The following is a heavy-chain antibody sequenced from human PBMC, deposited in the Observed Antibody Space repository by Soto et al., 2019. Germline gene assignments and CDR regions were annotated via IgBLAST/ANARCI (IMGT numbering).Heavy chain of an antibody. Sequence: GGSLRLSCAASGFTFSYYAMSWVRQTPGTGLEWVSGISGGGGTTYYAASVKGRFTISRDNSKNRLYLQINSLRAEDTAVYYCAKQAGYSSDPFDYWGQGTLVTVSS. CDR1: GFTFSYYA. V-gene: IGHV3-23*01. D-gene: IGHD6-19*01. CDR3: AKQAGYSSDPFDY. CDR2: ISGGGGTT. J-gene: IGHJ4*02.